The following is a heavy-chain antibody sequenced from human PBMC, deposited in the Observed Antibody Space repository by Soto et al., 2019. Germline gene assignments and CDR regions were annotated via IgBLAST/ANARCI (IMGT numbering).Heavy chain of an antibody. CDR1: GFTFSSYA. J-gene: IGHJ4*02. V-gene: IGHV3-23*01. D-gene: IGHD2-2*01. Sequence: GGSLRLSCAASGFTFSSYAMSWVRQAPGKGLEWVSAISGSGGSTYYADSVKGRFTISRDNSKNTLYLQMNSLRAEDTAVYYCTRKGVVVVPAAMVFDYWGQGTLVTVS. CDR2: ISGSGGST. CDR3: TRKGVVVVPAAMVFDY.